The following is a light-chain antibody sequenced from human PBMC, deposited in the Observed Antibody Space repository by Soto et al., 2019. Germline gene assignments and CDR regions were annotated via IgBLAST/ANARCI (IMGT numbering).Light chain of an antibody. J-gene: IGKJ4*01. CDR3: QQTESYPST. CDR1: QDISSF. CDR2: AAS. Sequence: IQLTQSPSSLSASVGDRVTITCRASQDISSFLAWYQQKPGKAPKLLIFAASTLQSGVPSRFSGSGSGTDFTLTISSLHPEDFATYYCQQTESYPSTFGGGTKVEIK. V-gene: IGKV1-9*01.